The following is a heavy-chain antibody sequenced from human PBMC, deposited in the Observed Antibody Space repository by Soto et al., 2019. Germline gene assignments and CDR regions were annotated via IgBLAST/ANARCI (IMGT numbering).Heavy chain of an antibody. D-gene: IGHD3-22*01. CDR3: ARGDFDRSGNYNAGWFAP. CDR2: INPNSGGT. CDR1: GYTFTAYY. V-gene: IGHV1-2*02. J-gene: IGHJ5*02. Sequence: QVQLVQSGAEVKKPGASVKVSCKASGYTFTAYYMHWLRQAPGQGLEWMGWINPNSGGTNYAQRFQGRVTVTNDTSISTTYMELSSLGSDDTAVYYCARGDFDRSGNYNAGWFAPWGQGTLVTDSS.